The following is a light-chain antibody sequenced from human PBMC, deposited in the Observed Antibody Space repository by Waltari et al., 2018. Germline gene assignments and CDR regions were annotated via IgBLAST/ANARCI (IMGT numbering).Light chain of an antibody. V-gene: IGKV3-20*01. CDR3: QHYVRLPAT. CDR1: QSVGKY. Sequence: EIVLTQSPGTLSLSPGERATLSCWASQSVGKYLAWYQQKHGQAPRLLIHHTSNRATGIPDRFSGSGSGTDFSLTISRLEPEDFAVYYCQHYVRLPATFGQGTKVEIK. CDR2: HTS. J-gene: IGKJ1*01.